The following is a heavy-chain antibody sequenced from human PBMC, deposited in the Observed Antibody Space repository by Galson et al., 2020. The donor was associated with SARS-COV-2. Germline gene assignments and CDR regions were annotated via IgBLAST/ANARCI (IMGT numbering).Heavy chain of an antibody. CDR2: LSSTTTTV. J-gene: IGHJ6*02. CDR3: AGRPYSPGPYYYYGMDV. Sequence: GESLKIPCAASGFLFPNYAMNWVRQAPGKGLEWVSYLSSTTTTVYYTDSVEGRFTISRDNVKNPVYLQMSSLRAEDTAVYYCAGRPYSPGPYYYYGMDVWGHGTTVTVSS. CDR1: GFLFPNYA. V-gene: IGHV3-48*01. D-gene: IGHD5-18*01.